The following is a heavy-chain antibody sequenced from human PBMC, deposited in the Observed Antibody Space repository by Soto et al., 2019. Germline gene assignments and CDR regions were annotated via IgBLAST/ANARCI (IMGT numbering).Heavy chain of an antibody. D-gene: IGHD2-15*01. J-gene: IGHJ1*01. Sequence: ASVRILCRASGHKFTTYFTHLVRQAPGQGLEWMGMIHPSGDTGYAQKFRGRVTMTIDTSTTTAYMELRNLTSEDTAVYFSVRGYCTTSPCSGDFQFWGQGTLVTVPS. V-gene: IGHV1-46*01. CDR3: VRGYCTTSPCSGDFQF. CDR2: IHPSGDT. CDR1: GHKFTTYF.